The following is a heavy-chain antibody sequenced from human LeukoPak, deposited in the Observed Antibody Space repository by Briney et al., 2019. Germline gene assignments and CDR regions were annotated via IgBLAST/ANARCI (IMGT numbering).Heavy chain of an antibody. Sequence: SETLSLTCAVYGGSFSGYYWSWIRQPPGKGLEWIGEINHSGSTNYNPSLTSRVTISVDTSKNQFSLKLSYVTGADTAVYYCARAPQGYDILTGAIDYWGQGTLVTVSS. CDR3: ARAPQGYDILTGAIDY. J-gene: IGHJ4*02. V-gene: IGHV4-34*01. CDR2: INHSGST. D-gene: IGHD3-9*01. CDR1: GGSFSGYY.